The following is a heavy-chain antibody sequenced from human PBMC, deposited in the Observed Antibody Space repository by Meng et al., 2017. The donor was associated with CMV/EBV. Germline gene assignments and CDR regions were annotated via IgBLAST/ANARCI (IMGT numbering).Heavy chain of an antibody. J-gene: IGHJ6*02. V-gene: IGHV4-39*07. CDR3: ARDSTAYWYYYYYYGMDV. CDR2: IYYSGST. Sequence: GSLRLSCTVSGGSISSSSYYWGWIRQPPGKGLEWIGSIYYSGSTYYNPSLKSRVTISVDTSKNQFSLKLSSVTAADTAGYYCARDSTAYWYYYYYYGMDVWGQGTTVTVSS. D-gene: IGHD2-8*02. CDR1: GGSISSSSYY.